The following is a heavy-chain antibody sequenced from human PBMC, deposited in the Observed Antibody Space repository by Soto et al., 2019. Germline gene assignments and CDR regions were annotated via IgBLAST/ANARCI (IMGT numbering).Heavy chain of an antibody. J-gene: IGHJ4*02. V-gene: IGHV3-23*01. CDR2: ISGSGGST. D-gene: IGHD2-2*01. Sequence: VQLLESGGNLIQPGGSLRLSCAASGFTFRSYAIYWVRQAPGKGLEWVSGISGSGGSTYYADSVKGRFTISRDNSKNTLYLQMNSLRAEDTAVYYCAKSRRIVVVPAAYFDYWGQGTLVTVSS. CDR3: AKSRRIVVVPAAYFDY. CDR1: GFTFRSYA.